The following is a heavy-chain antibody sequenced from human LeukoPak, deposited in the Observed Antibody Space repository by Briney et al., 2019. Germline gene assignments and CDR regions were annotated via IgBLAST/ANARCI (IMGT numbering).Heavy chain of an antibody. J-gene: IGHJ4*02. CDR1: GFTFSSYT. CDR2: ITTGDGNT. V-gene: IGHV3-23*01. CDR3: ARVVGSGWPYYFDY. D-gene: IGHD6-19*01. Sequence: GGSLRLSCTASGFTFSSYTMTWVRQAPGKGLKWVSTITTGDGNTYYADSVKGRFTVSRDDSKNTLYLQMNSLRAEDTAVYYCARVVGSGWPYYFDYWGQGTLVTVSS.